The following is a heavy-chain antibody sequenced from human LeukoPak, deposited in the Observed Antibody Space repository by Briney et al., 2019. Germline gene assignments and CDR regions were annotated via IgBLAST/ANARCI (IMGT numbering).Heavy chain of an antibody. CDR3: VRDGANWEEPNDAFDT. Sequence: PSETLSLTCAVSGASITSCYWSWVRQSAGKGLEWIGRLYTTGTTNYNPSLKSRVTTSGDSSKNQLSLTLTSVTAADTAVYYCVRDGANWEEPNDAFDTWGQGTLVTVSS. D-gene: IGHD1-26*01. CDR1: GASITSCY. V-gene: IGHV4-4*07. J-gene: IGHJ3*02. CDR2: LYTTGTT.